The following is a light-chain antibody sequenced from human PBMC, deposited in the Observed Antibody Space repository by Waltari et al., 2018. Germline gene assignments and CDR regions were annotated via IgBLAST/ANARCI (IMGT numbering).Light chain of an antibody. CDR1: QSVSTN. CDR3: QQYDDWPPPWT. Sequence: EIVMTQSPVTLSVSPGETATPSCRASQSVSTNLAWYQQKPGQAPRLLIYGASTRATGIPARFSGSWSGTEFTLTISSMQPEDFAVYYCQQYDDWPPPWTFGQGTKVEVK. J-gene: IGKJ1*01. CDR2: GAS. V-gene: IGKV3-15*01.